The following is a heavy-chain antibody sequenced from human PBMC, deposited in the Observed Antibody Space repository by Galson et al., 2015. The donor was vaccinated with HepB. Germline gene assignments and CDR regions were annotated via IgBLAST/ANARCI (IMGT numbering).Heavy chain of an antibody. CDR3: AKGSTVSTIDGFDI. CDR2: ISRSSTDI. V-gene: IGHV3-9*01. D-gene: IGHD5/OR15-5a*01. CDR1: GFTYDEHA. Sequence: SLRLACAGPGFTYDEHAMHWVRQAPGKGLEWVLGISRSSTDIGYAESVKVRCTISSDNARNSLYLQMNSLRAEDTALYYWAKGSTVSTIDGFDIRGQGTVVTVSS. J-gene: IGHJ3*02.